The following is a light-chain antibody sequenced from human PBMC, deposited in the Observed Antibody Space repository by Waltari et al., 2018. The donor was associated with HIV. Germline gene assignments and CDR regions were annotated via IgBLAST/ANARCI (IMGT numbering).Light chain of an antibody. J-gene: IGLJ2*01. CDR1: NSDIGHSDY. CDR2: GVK. V-gene: IGLV2-14*03. CDR3: ASLSHSLTLVV. Sequence: QSALSQPASVSGSPGQSITLSCNGTNSDIGHSDYVSGYQKFPDRAPRLLIYGVKKRPSGVSTRFSGSKAANTASLTISGLQLEDEADFYCASLSHSLTLVVFGGGTHLTVL.